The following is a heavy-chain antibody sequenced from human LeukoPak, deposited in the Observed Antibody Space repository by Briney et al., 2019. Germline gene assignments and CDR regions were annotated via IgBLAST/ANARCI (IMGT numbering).Heavy chain of an antibody. J-gene: IGHJ5*02. CDR1: GYSISSGYY. D-gene: IGHD3-3*01. Sequence: ASETLSLTCAVSGYSISSGYYWGWIRQPPGKGLEWIGSIYHSRSTYYNPSLKSRVTISVDTSKNQFSLKLSSVTAADTAVYYCAGTTVLRFLEWLPSRLNWFDPWGQGTLVTVSS. V-gene: IGHV4-38-2*01. CDR2: IYHSRST. CDR3: AGTTVLRFLEWLPSRLNWFDP.